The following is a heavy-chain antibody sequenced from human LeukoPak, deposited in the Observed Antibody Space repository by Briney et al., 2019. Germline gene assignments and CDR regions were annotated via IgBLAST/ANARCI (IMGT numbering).Heavy chain of an antibody. CDR3: AREPPTLWFGELFTYYFDY. CDR2: IYTSGST. V-gene: IGHV4-61*02. D-gene: IGHD3-10*01. J-gene: IGHJ4*02. CDR1: GGSISSGSYY. Sequence: SETLSLTCTVSGGSISSGSYYWSWIRQPAGKGLEWIGRIYTSGSTNYNPSLKSRVTISVDKSKNQFSLKLSSVTAADTAVYYCAREPPTLWFGELFTYYFDYWGQGTLVTVSS.